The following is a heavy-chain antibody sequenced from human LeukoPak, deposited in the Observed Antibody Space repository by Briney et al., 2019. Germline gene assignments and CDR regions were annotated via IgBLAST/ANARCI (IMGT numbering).Heavy chain of an antibody. CDR2: IYHSGST. J-gene: IGHJ3*02. D-gene: IGHD6-19*01. Sequence: SETLSLTCTVSSGSISSGGYYWSWIRQPPGKGLEWIGYIYHSGSTYYNPSLKSRVTISVDRSKNQFSLKLSSVTAADTAVYYCARGTSGWLRGYAFDIWGQGTMVTVSS. CDR1: SGSISSGGYY. V-gene: IGHV4-30-2*01. CDR3: ARGTSGWLRGYAFDI.